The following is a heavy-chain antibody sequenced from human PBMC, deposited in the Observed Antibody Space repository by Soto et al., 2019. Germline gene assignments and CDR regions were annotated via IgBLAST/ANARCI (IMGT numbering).Heavy chain of an antibody. J-gene: IGHJ5*02. CDR3: ARDYSYGGFDP. CDR2: ISAYNGNT. D-gene: IGHD5-18*01. V-gene: IGHV1-18*04. Sequence: GPVKVSCKASGYTFTSYGISWVRQAPGQGLEWMGWISAYNGNTNYAQKLQGRVTMTTDTSTSTAYMELRSLRSDDTAVYYCARDYSYGGFDPWGQGTLVTVSS. CDR1: GYTFTSYG.